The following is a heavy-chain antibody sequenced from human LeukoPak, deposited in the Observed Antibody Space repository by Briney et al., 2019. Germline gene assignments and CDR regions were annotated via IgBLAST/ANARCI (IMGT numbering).Heavy chain of an antibody. V-gene: IGHV3-7*01. CDR3: ARLLLSRTFDY. D-gene: IGHD3-10*01. Sequence: GGSLRLSCAASGFTFSSYWMSWVRQAPGKGLEWVANIKEDGSEKYYVDSLKGRFTISRDNATNSLFLQMNSLRAEDTAVYYCARLLLSRTFDYWGQGDLVTVSS. J-gene: IGHJ4*02. CDR1: GFTFSSYW. CDR2: IKEDGSEK.